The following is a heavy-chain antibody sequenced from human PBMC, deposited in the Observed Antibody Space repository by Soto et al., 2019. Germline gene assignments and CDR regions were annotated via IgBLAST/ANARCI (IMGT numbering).Heavy chain of an antibody. Sequence: SETLSLTCTVSGGSISSYYWSWIRQPPGKGLEWIGYIYYSGSTNYNPSLKSRVTISVDTSKNQFSLKLSSVTAADTAVYYCARGGIAAAGTGLDYWGQGTQVTVPS. CDR1: GGSISSYY. J-gene: IGHJ4*02. V-gene: IGHV4-59*01. CDR2: IYYSGST. CDR3: ARGGIAAAGTGLDY. D-gene: IGHD6-13*01.